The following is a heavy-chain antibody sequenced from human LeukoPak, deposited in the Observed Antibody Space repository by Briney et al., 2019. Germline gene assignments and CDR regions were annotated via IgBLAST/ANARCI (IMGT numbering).Heavy chain of an antibody. V-gene: IGHV4-30-4*01. CDR1: GGSISSGDYY. CDR3: ARELGKYAFDI. D-gene: IGHD7-27*01. Sequence: PSETLSLTCTVSGGSISSGDYYWSWIRQPPGKGLEWIGYIYYSGSTYYNPSLKSRVTISVDTSKNQFSLKLSSVTAADTAVYYCARELGKYAFDIWGQGTMVTVSS. CDR2: IYYSGST. J-gene: IGHJ3*02.